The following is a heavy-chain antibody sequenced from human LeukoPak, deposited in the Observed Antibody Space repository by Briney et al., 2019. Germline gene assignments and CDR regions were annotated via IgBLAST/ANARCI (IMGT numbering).Heavy chain of an antibody. D-gene: IGHD4-17*01. CDR1: GFTFSSYS. Sequence: GGSLTLSCAASGFTFSSYSTNWVRNAPGKGLEWVSSTSSSSSYIYYADSVKGRFTISRDNAKNSLYLQMNSLSAEDTAVYYCATITPTVTTVYFDYWGQGTLVTVSS. J-gene: IGHJ4*02. CDR3: ATITPTVTTVYFDY. V-gene: IGHV3-21*01. CDR2: TSSSSSYI.